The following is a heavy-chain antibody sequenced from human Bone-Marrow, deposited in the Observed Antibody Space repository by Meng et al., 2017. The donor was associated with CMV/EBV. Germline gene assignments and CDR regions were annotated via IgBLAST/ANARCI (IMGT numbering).Heavy chain of an antibody. CDR1: RFTFRSYT. CDR2: ISTSSSYI. V-gene: IGHV3-21*01. D-gene: IGHD3-3*01. Sequence: ESLKTHCAASRFTFRSYTMNWVRQAPGKGLEWVSSISTSSSYIYYADSVKGRITISRDNAKNPLYLHMSSLRAEDMAVYYCARPYDFWGGFSPYYWGQGTLVTVSS. CDR3: ARPYDFWGGFSPYY. J-gene: IGHJ4*02.